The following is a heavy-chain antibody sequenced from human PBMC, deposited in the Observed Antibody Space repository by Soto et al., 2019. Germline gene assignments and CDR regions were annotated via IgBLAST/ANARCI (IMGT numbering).Heavy chain of an antibody. J-gene: IGHJ4*02. CDR1: GFTFSSYA. V-gene: IGHV3-23*01. CDR2: ISGSGGST. D-gene: IGHD6-13*01. Sequence: GVSLRLSCAASGFTFSSYAMSWVRQAPGKGLEWASAISGSGGSTHYADSVKGRFTISRDNSKNTLYLQMNSLRAEDTAVYYCAKAPALGAAARFDYWGQGTLVTVSS. CDR3: AKAPALGAAARFDY.